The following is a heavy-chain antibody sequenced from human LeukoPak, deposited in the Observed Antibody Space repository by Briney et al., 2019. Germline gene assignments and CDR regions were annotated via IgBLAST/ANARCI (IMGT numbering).Heavy chain of an antibody. Sequence: SLTCGMSGHSTTRGYYWAWVRQSPRKGAEWIATFHSKWKYFYNASLESRVIMSLDTSKSQFSLNLTSVTAADTAVYYCARVLPVPYFLDSWGQGT. CDR2: HSKWKY. CDR3: ARVLPVPYFLDS. V-gene: IGHV4-38-2*01. CDR1: GHSTTRGYY. D-gene: IGHD2/OR15-2a*01. J-gene: IGHJ4*02.